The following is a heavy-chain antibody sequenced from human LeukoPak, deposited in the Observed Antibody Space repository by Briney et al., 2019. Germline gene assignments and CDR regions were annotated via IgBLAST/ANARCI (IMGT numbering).Heavy chain of an antibody. Sequence: LPGGSLRLSCAASGFTVSRHYMSWVRQAPGKGLEWVSVIYTGGSTYYADSVKGRFTISRDNSKNTLYLQMNSLRVEDTAVYYCARGCPSGDVTAADYWGQGTLVTVSS. CDR3: ARGCPSGDVTAADY. D-gene: IGHD2-21*02. J-gene: IGHJ4*02. CDR2: IYTGGST. V-gene: IGHV3-66*02. CDR1: GFTVSRHY.